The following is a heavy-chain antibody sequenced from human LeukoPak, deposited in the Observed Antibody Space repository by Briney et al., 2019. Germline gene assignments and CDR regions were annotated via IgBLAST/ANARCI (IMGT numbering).Heavy chain of an antibody. CDR1: GYTFTSYD. Sequence: ASVKVSCKASGYTFTSYDINWVRQATGQGLEWMGWMNPNSGNTGYAQKFQGRVTITRNTSISTAYMELSSLRSEDTAVCYCARVGSSTSYYYYMDVWGKGTTVTVSS. V-gene: IGHV1-8*03. J-gene: IGHJ6*03. CDR3: ARVGSSTSYYYYMDV. D-gene: IGHD2-2*01. CDR2: MNPNSGNT.